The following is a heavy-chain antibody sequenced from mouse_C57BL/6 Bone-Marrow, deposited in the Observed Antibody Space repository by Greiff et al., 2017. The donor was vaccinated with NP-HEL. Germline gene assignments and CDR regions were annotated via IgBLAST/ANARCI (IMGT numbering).Heavy chain of an antibody. J-gene: IGHJ1*03. CDR2: IYPGGGYT. CDR3: ARDGSSSWYFDV. D-gene: IGHD1-1*01. Sequence: QVQLKESGAELVRPGTSVKMSCKASGYTFTNYWIGWAKQRPGHGLEWIGDIYPGGGYTNYNEKFKGKATLTADKSSSTAYMQFSSLTSEDAAIYYCARDGSSSWYFDVWGTGTTVTVSS. V-gene: IGHV1-63*01. CDR1: GYTFTNYW.